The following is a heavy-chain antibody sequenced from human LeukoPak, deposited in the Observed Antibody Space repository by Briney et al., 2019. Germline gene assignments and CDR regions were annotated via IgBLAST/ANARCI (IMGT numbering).Heavy chain of an antibody. CDR1: GFTFSNYA. V-gene: IGHV3-30-3*01. CDR3: ARDWGRRYSSGWYGDFDY. D-gene: IGHD6-19*01. CDR2: ISYDGSDK. Sequence: GGSLRLSCAASGFTFSNYAMHWVRQAPGKGLEWVAVISYDGSDKYYADSVKGRFTISRDNSKNTLYMQMNSLRPEDTAVYYCARDWGRRYSSGWYGDFDYWGQGTLVTVSS. J-gene: IGHJ4*02.